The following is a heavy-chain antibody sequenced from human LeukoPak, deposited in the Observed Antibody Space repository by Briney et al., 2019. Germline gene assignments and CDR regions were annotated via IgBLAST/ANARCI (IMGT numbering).Heavy chain of an antibody. CDR3: ARPRGSDFDDDAFDI. CDR1: ESTFTNYD. Sequence: ASVKVSCKTSESTFTNYDINWVRQASGQGLEWMGWMNPDSGSTGYAQKFQGRVTLTWNTSISTAYMELSSLRSDDTAVYYCARPRGSDFDDDAFDIWGQGTMVTVSS. CDR2: MNPDSGST. D-gene: IGHD3-9*01. V-gene: IGHV1-8*03. J-gene: IGHJ3*02.